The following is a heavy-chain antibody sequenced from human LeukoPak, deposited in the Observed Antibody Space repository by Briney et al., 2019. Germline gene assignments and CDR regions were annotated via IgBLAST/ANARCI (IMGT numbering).Heavy chain of an antibody. J-gene: IGHJ5*02. CDR3: ARGIRSVVPAAINWFDP. CDR1: GYTFTSYG. V-gene: IGHV1-18*01. CDR2: ISAYNGNT. Sequence: ASVKVSCKASGYTFTSYGISWVRQAPGQGLEWMGWISAYNGNTIYAQKLQGRVTMTTDTSTSTAYMELRSLRSDDTAVYYCARGIRSVVPAAINWFDPWGQGTLVTVSS. D-gene: IGHD2-2*01.